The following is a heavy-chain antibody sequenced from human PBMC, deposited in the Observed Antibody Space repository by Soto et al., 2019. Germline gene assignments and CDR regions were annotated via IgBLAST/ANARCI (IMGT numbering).Heavy chain of an antibody. CDR2: IYYSGST. CDR1: GGSISSYY. D-gene: IGHD6-19*01. Sequence: SETLSLTCTVSGGSISSYYWSWIRQPPGKGLEWIGYIYYSGSTNYNPSLKSRVTISVDTSKNQFSLKLSSVTAADTAVYYCARDIAVAGTGWFDYWGQGTLVTVSS. J-gene: IGHJ5*01. V-gene: IGHV4-59*01. CDR3: ARDIAVAGTGWFDY.